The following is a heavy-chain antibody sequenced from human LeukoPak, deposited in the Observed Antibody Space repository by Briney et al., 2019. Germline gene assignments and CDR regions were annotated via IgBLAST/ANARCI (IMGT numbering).Heavy chain of an antibody. Sequence: SETLSLTCAVYGGSFSGYYWSWIRQPPGKGLEWIGEINHSGSTNYNPSLKSRVTISVGTSKNQFSLKLSSVTAADTAVYYCARAGRAYYGSGKWFDPWGQGTLVTVSS. V-gene: IGHV4-34*01. CDR3: ARAGRAYYGSGKWFDP. D-gene: IGHD3-10*01. CDR2: INHSGST. CDR1: GGSFSGYY. J-gene: IGHJ5*02.